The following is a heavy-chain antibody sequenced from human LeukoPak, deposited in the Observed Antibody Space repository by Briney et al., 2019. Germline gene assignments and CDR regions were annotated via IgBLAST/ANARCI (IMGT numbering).Heavy chain of an antibody. CDR1: GGSISRSK. D-gene: IGHD4-17*01. V-gene: IGHV4-4*07. CDR3: ARVYGVTTPTKYYFDH. J-gene: IGHJ4*02. Sequence: SETLSLTCTVSGGSISRSKWSWIRQPAGKGLEWLGRIHSSGSTNYNPSLKSRVNMSVDTSKNQFSLKLSSVTAADTAVYYCARVYGVTTPTKYYFDHWGQGTLVTVSS. CDR2: IHSSGST.